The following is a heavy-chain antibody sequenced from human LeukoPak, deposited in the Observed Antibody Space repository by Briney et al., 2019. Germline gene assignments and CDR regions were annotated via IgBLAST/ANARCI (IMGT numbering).Heavy chain of an antibody. CDR2: IRYDGSNK. CDR1: GFTFSSYG. V-gene: IGHV3-30*02. Sequence: GGSLRLSCAASGFTFSSYGMHWVRQAPGKGLEWVAFIRYDGSNKCYADSVKGRFTISRDNSKNTLYLQMNSLRAEDTAVYYCAKDPDRYEVNYYDSSGYFDYWGQGTLVTVSS. D-gene: IGHD3-22*01. CDR3: AKDPDRYEVNYYDSSGYFDY. J-gene: IGHJ4*02.